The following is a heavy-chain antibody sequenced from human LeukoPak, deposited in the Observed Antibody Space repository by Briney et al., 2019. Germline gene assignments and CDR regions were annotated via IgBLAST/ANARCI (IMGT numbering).Heavy chain of an antibody. D-gene: IGHD6-19*01. J-gene: IGHJ4*02. CDR1: GYSISSGYY. Sequence: SETLSLTCTVSGYSISSGYYWGWIRPPPGKGLEWIGSIYYSGSTYYNPSLKSRVTISVDTSKNQFSLKLSSVTAADTAVYYCGRSRAGYFDYWGQGTLVTVSS. CDR2: IYYSGST. CDR3: GRSRAGYFDY. V-gene: IGHV4-38-2*02.